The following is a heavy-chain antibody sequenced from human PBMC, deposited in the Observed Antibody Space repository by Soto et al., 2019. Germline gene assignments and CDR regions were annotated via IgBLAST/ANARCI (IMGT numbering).Heavy chain of an antibody. CDR1: GFTFSSYW. V-gene: IGHV3-7*01. J-gene: IGHJ4*02. CDR2: IKQDGSEK. Sequence: GGSLRLSCAASGFTFSSYWMGWVRQAPGKGLEWVANIKQDGSEKYYVDSVKGRFTISRDNAKNSLYLQMNSLRAEATAVYYCVGANTDYDFWSGYYIFDYFDYWGQGTLVTVSS. D-gene: IGHD3-3*01. CDR3: VGANTDYDFWSGYYIFDYFDY.